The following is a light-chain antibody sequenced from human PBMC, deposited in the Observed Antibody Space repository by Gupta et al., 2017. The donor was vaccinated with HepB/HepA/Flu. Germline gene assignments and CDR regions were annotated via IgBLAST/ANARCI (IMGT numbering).Light chain of an antibody. CDR2: YAS. CDR1: QSIGRS. J-gene: IGKJ1*01. V-gene: IGKV6D-21*02. CDR3: QQSDNLPRT. Sequence: EIVLTQSPDFQSVSPKEKVTISCRASQSIGRSLNWFQQKPGQSPKLLIKYASEYISGVPSRFSGSGSGTDFTLTIKSLEADDAAEYYCQQSDNLPRTFGEGTKVEIK.